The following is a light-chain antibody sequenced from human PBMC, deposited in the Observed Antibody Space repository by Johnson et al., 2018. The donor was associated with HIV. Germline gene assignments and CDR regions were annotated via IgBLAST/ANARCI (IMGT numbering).Light chain of an antibody. Sequence: QLVLTQPPSVSAAPGQKVTISCSGSSSNIGNNYVSWYQQLPGTAPKLLIYDSYKRPSGIPDRFSGSKSGTSATLGITGLQTGDEADYYCGTWDSSLSAYVLRTGIKVPVL. J-gene: IGLJ1*01. CDR2: DSY. CDR1: SSNIGNNY. V-gene: IGLV1-51*01. CDR3: GTWDSSLSAYV.